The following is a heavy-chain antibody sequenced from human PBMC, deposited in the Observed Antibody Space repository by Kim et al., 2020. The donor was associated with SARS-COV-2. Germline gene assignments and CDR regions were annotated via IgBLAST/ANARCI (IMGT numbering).Heavy chain of an antibody. D-gene: IGHD2-21*02. Sequence: GRVTMTRDTSTSTVYMELSSLRSEDTAVYYCARGPWSYCGGDCYIYYFDYWGQGTLVTVSS. CDR3: ARGPWSYCGGDCYIYYFDY. V-gene: IGHV1-46*01. J-gene: IGHJ4*02.